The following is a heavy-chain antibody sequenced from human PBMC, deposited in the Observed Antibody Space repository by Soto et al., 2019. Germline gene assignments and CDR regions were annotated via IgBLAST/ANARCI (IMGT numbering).Heavy chain of an antibody. CDR1: GYTFTSYG. CDR2: ISAYNGNT. V-gene: IGHV1-18*01. Sequence: ASVKVSCKASGYTFTSYGISWVRQAPGQGLEWMGWISAYNGNTNYAQKLQGRVTMTTDTSTSTAYMELRSLRSDDTAVYYCAGGGGREGETVTNPWSYYYGMDVWGQGTTVTVSS. D-gene: IGHD4-4*01. CDR3: AGGGGREGETVTNPWSYYYGMDV. J-gene: IGHJ6*02.